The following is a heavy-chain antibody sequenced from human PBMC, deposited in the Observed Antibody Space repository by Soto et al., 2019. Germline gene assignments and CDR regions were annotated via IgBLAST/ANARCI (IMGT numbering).Heavy chain of an antibody. Sequence: SETLSLTCTVSGGSISSGGYYWSWIRQHPGKGLEWIGYIYYSGSTYYNPSLKSRVTISVDTSKNQFSLKLSSVTAADTAVYYCERVVNNWKYIDYWGQGTLVTVSS. V-gene: IGHV4-31*03. CDR1: GGSISSGGYY. D-gene: IGHD1-20*01. CDR2: IYYSGST. J-gene: IGHJ4*02. CDR3: ERVVNNWKYIDY.